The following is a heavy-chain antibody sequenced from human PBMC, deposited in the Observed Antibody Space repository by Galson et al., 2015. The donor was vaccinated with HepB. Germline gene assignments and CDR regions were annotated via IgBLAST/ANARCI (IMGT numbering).Heavy chain of an antibody. D-gene: IGHD6-13*01. Sequence: SLRLSCAVSGFIFSDSGMHWVRQGPGQGPQWVAAISSDGSNKLYADSVRGRFTVSRDNSNNTLFLQINSLKPEDTAVYSCAKGAYSNILMSGRWFDPVGQGTLVIVSS. J-gene: IGHJ5*02. V-gene: IGHV3-33*05. CDR1: GFIFSDSG. CDR3: AKGAYSNILMSGRWFDP. CDR2: ISSDGSNK.